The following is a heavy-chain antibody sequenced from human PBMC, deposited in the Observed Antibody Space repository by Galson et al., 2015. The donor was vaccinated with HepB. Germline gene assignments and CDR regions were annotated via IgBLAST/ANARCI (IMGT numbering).Heavy chain of an antibody. Sequence: SLRLSCAASGFTFSSYSMNWVRQAPGKGLEWVSYISSSSSTIYYADSVKGRFTISRDNAKNSLYLQMNSLRDEDTAVYYCATDSSGYYIGYFQHWGQGTLVTVSS. D-gene: IGHD3-22*01. J-gene: IGHJ1*01. V-gene: IGHV3-48*02. CDR3: ATDSSGYYIGYFQH. CDR2: ISSSSSTI. CDR1: GFTFSSYS.